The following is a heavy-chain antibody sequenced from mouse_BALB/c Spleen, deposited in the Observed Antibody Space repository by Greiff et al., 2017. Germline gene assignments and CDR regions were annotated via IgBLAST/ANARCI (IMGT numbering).Heavy chain of an antibody. CDR1: GYTFTDYE. J-gene: IGHJ2*01. CDR2: IDPETGGT. Sequence: VQLQQSGAELVRPGASVTLSCKASGYTFTDYEMHWVKQTPVHGLEWIGAIDPETGGTAYNQKFKGKATLTADKSSSTAYMELRSLTSEDSAVYYCTRKGGIYYDYDGSFDYWGQGTTLTVSS. D-gene: IGHD2-4*01. CDR3: TRKGGIYYDYDGSFDY. V-gene: IGHV1-15*01.